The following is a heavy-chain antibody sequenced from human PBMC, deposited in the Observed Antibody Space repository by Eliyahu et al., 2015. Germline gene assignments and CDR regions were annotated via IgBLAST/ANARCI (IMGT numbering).Heavy chain of an antibody. CDR3: AVNRGYSYGYDY. Sequence: QVQLVQSGPEVKKPGASVTVSCKTXGYTFSSYGIGWVRQAPGQGLEWMGWISTYNGNTNYAPRLHGRVTMTTDTSTTTAYMELRSLRSDDTAVYYCAVNRGYSYGYDYWGQGTPVTVSS. V-gene: IGHV1-18*01. J-gene: IGHJ4*02. CDR2: ISTYNGNT. D-gene: IGHD5-18*01. CDR1: GYTFSSYG.